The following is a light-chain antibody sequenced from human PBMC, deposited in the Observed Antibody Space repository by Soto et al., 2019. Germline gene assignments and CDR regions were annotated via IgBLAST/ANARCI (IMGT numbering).Light chain of an antibody. CDR2: GES. CDR3: QQYGSSPLT. V-gene: IGKV3-20*01. Sequence: EXVLTQSPVTLSFSPGERATLSCRAIQSVSSSYLAWYQQKPGQAPMLLIYGESSRATGIPERLSGSGSGTDFTITISRLEPEDFAVYYCQQYGSSPLTFGGGTKVDIK. CDR1: QSVSSSY. J-gene: IGKJ4*01.